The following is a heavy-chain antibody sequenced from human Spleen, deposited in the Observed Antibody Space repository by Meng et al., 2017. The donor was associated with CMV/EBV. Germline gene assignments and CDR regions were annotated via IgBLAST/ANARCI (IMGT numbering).Heavy chain of an antibody. CDR2: FIPILNTA. CDR1: ENTFSNYG. J-gene: IGHJ5*02. D-gene: IGHD3-22*01. CDR3: ARSPSILVGHSEIDL. Sequence: SVKVACKASENTFSNYGLSWVRQATAQGLEWMGSFIPILNTAEYARKFQGRVTITADKSSTTTHLELISLTSGDTAIYYCARSPSILVGHSEIDLWGQGTLVTVSS. V-gene: IGHV1-69*10.